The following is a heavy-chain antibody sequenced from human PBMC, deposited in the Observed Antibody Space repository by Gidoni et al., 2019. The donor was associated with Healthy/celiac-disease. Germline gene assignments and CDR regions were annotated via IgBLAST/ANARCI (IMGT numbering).Heavy chain of an antibody. V-gene: IGHV4-38-2*02. D-gene: IGHD3-10*01. CDR3: ARVVRSGSYWLYFDY. Sequence: QVQLQESGPGLVKPSETLSLPCTVSGYSISSGNYWGWIRQPPGKGLEWIGSIYHSGSTYYNPSLKSRVTISVDTSKNQFSLKLSSVTAADTAVYYCARVVRSGSYWLYFDYWGQGTLVTVSS. CDR2: IYHSGST. J-gene: IGHJ4*02. CDR1: GYSISSGNY.